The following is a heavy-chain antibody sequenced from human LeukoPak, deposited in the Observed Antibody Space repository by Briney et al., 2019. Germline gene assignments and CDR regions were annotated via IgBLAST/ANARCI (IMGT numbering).Heavy chain of an antibody. V-gene: IGHV4-38-2*02. J-gene: IGHJ4*02. CDR1: GYSISSGYY. D-gene: IGHD3-16*01. Sequence: SETLSLTCTVSGYSISSGYYWGWIRQPPGKGLEWIGNIYHSGDTYYNPSLKSRVTISVDTSKNQFSLKLSSVTAADTAVYYCARQVSWGELYWGQGTLVTVSS. CDR3: ARQVSWGELY. CDR2: IYHSGDT.